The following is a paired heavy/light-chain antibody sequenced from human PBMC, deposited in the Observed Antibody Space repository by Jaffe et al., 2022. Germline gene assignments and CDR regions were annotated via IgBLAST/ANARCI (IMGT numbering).Heavy chain of an antibody. CDR1: GFTFSSYW. Sequence: EVQLVESGGGLVQPGGSLRLSCAASGFTFSSYWMSWVRQAPGKGLEWVANIKQDGSEKYYVDSVKGRFTISRDNAKNSLYLQMNSLRAEDTAVYYCASGAEGYYYGSGSYYKLQKAFDYWGQGTLVTVSS. CDR2: IKQDGSEK. D-gene: IGHD3-10*01. J-gene: IGHJ4*02. CDR3: ASGAEGYYYGSGSYYKLQKAFDY. V-gene: IGHV3-7*01.
Light chain of an antibody. J-gene: IGLJ3*02. CDR3: SSYTSSSWV. CDR2: DVS. V-gene: IGLV2-14*03. Sequence: QSALTQPASVSGSPGQSITISCTGTSSDVGGYNYVSWYQQHPGKAPKLMIYDVSNRPSGVSNRFSGSKSGNTASLTISGLQAEDEADYYCSSYTSSSWVFGGGTKLTVL. CDR1: SSDVGGYNY.